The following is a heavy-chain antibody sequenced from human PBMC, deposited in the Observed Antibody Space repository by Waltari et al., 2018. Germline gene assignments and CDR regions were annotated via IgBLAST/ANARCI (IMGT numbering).Heavy chain of an antibody. CDR1: GFTFSSYA. Sequence: GGGVVQPGRSLRLSCAASGFTFSSYAMHWVRQAPGKGLEWVAVISYDGSNKYYADSVKGRFTISRDNSKNTLYLQMNSLRAEDTAVYYCARAAFDIWGQGTMVTVSS. CDR3: ARAAFDI. J-gene: IGHJ3*02. CDR2: ISYDGSNK. V-gene: IGHV3-30-3*01.